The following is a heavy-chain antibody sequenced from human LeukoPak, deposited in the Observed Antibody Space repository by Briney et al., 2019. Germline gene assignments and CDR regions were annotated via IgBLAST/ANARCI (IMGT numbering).Heavy chain of an antibody. V-gene: IGHV3-30*04. Sequence: TGGSLRLSCAASGFTFSSYAMHWVRQAPGKGLEWVAVISYDGSNKYYTDSVKGRFTISRDNSKNTLYLQMNSLRAEDTAVYYCAKSMVRGFPHWFDPWGQGTLVTVSS. CDR2: ISYDGSNK. J-gene: IGHJ5*02. D-gene: IGHD3-10*01. CDR1: GFTFSSYA. CDR3: AKSMVRGFPHWFDP.